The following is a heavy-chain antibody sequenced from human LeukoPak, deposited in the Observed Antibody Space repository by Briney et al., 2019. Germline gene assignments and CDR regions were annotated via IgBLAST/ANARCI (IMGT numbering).Heavy chain of an antibody. CDR2: IIPIFGTA. J-gene: IGHJ4*02. Sequence: SVKVSCKASGGTFSSYAISWVRQAPGQGLEWMGGIIPIFGTANYAQKFQGKVTITADESTSTAYMELSSLRSEDTAVYYCARGWDYDSGGRPTAYVYWGQGTLVTVSS. CDR1: GGTFSSYA. CDR3: ARGWDYDSGGRPTAYVY. D-gene: IGHD3-22*01. V-gene: IGHV1-69*01.